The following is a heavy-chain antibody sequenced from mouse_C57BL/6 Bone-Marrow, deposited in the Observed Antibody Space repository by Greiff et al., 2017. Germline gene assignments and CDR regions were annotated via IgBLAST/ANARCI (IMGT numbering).Heavy chain of an antibody. CDR3: ARGKILRFFDY. CDR2: IHPNSGST. CDR1: GYTFTSYW. Sequence: VQLQQPGAELVKPGASVKLSCKASGYTFTSYWMHWVRQRPGQGLEWIGMIHPNSGSTNYNEKFKSKATLAVDKSSSTAYLQLSNLTSEDSAAYYCARGKILRFFDYWGQGTTLTVSS. J-gene: IGHJ2*01. V-gene: IGHV1-64*01.